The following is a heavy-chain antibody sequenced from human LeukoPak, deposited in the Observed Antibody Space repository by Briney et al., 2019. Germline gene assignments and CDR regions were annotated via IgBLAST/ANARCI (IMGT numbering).Heavy chain of an antibody. CDR3: ARDAPSLYYDSSGYSPDY. J-gene: IGHJ4*02. Sequence: GASVKVSCKASGYTFTSYGISWVRQAPGQGLEWMGWISAYNGNTNYAQKLQGRVTMTTDTSTSTAYMELRSLRSDDTAVYYCARDAPSLYYDSSGYSPDYWGQGTLVTVSS. CDR1: GYTFTSYG. V-gene: IGHV1-18*01. CDR2: ISAYNGNT. D-gene: IGHD3-22*01.